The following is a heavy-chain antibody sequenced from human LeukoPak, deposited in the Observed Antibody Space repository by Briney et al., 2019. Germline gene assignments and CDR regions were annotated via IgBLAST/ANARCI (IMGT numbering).Heavy chain of an antibody. J-gene: IGHJ4*02. CDR1: GFTFSSNYA. Sequence: GGSLRLSCAASGFTFSSNYAMSWVRQAPGKGLKWVSSISGSGGSTHYADSVKGRFTISRDKTKNTLYLQMNSLRAEDTAVYYCAKSSYYDASGYYREYYFDYWGQGTLVTVSS. D-gene: IGHD3-22*01. CDR2: ISGSGGST. V-gene: IGHV3-23*01. CDR3: AKSSYYDASGYYREYYFDY.